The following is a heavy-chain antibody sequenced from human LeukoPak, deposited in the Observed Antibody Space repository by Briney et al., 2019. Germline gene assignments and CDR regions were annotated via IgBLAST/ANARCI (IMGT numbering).Heavy chain of an antibody. D-gene: IGHD6-13*01. Sequence: PSETLSLTCAVYGGSFSGYYWSWIRQPPGKGLEWIGEINHSGSTNYNPSLKSRVTISVDTSKNQFSLKLSSVTAADTAVYYCARLHIAAAVRWFDPWGQGTLVTASS. CDR3: ARLHIAAAVRWFDP. V-gene: IGHV4-34*01. CDR2: INHSGST. J-gene: IGHJ5*02. CDR1: GGSFSGYY.